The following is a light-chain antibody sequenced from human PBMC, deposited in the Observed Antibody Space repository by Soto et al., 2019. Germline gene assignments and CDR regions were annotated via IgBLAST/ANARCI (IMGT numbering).Light chain of an antibody. J-gene: IGLJ1*01. CDR2: EVS. CDR3: SSYTITTALV. V-gene: IGLV2-14*01. CDR1: SSDVGGYNF. Sequence: SVLTQPASVSGSPGQSITISCTGTSSDVGGYNFVSWYQQHPGKAPKLIISEVSNRPSGVSNRFSGSKSGNTASLTISGLQTEDEGEYYCSSYTITTALVFGSGTKVTV.